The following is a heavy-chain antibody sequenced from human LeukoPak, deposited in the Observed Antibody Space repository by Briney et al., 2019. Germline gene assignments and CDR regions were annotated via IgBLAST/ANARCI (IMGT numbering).Heavy chain of an antibody. CDR3: ARQPCSGGTCYFDY. Sequence: GGSLRLSCAASGFTFNTFAMHWVRQPPGKGLEWVAVISHDGRNEYYADSVKGRFTISRDNPKNTLYLQVNSLRAEDTAVYYCARQPCSGGTCYFDYWGQGTLVTVSP. CDR2: ISHDGRNE. CDR1: GFTFNTFA. J-gene: IGHJ4*02. V-gene: IGHV3-30*04. D-gene: IGHD2-15*01.